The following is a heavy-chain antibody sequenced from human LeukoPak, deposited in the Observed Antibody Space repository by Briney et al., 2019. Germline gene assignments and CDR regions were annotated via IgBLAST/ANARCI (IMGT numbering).Heavy chain of an antibody. Sequence: PGGSLRLSCAASGFTFSGYAMSWVRQAPGKGLEWVSAISGSGGSTYYADSVKGRFTISRDNSKNTLYLQMNSLRAEDTAVYYCAKGRRGYNYGLDAVFDYWGQGTLVTVSS. J-gene: IGHJ4*02. V-gene: IGHV3-23*01. CDR3: AKGRRGYNYGLDAVFDY. CDR1: GFTFSGYA. CDR2: ISGSGGST. D-gene: IGHD5-18*01.